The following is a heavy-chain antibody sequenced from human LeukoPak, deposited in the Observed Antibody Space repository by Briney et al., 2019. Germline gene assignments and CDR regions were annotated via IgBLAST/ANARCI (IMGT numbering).Heavy chain of an antibody. CDR1: GGSISGGSYY. Sequence: SETLSLTCTVSGGSISGGSYYWSWIRQPAGKGLEWIGRIYTSGSTNYNPSLKSRVTISVDTSKNQFSLKLSSVTAADTAVYYCARGMKGVAAARHYYYMDVWGKGTTVTVSS. J-gene: IGHJ6*03. CDR2: IYTSGST. D-gene: IGHD6-13*01. V-gene: IGHV4-61*02. CDR3: ARGMKGVAAARHYYYMDV.